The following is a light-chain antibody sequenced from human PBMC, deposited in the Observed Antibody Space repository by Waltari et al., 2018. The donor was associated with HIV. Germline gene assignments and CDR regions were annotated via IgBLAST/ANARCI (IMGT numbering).Light chain of an antibody. CDR3: HQYATSPRT. Sequence: EIVLTQSPGSLSLSPGESATLSYRASENVGSSYLDWYQHRPGQAPRLLIYGTSKRATGSPDRFSGGGSGTDFTLTLKRLEPEDFAVYYCHQYATSPRTFGGGTKVEVK. CDR2: GTS. CDR1: ENVGSSY. V-gene: IGKV3-20*01. J-gene: IGKJ4*01.